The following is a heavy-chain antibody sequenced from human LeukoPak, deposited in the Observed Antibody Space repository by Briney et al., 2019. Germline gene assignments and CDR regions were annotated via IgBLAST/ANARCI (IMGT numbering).Heavy chain of an antibody. D-gene: IGHD7-27*01. CDR3: ARDRSWGSQCYFDY. CDR2: IWYDGSNK. V-gene: IGHV3-33*01. Sequence: PGRSLRLSCAASGFHFSTYGMHWVRQAPGKGLEWVGVIWYDGSNKIYAESVKGRFTISRDNSKNTLYLQMNSLRAEDTAVYYCARDRSWGSQCYFDYWGEGTLVPVSS. J-gene: IGHJ4*02. CDR1: GFHFSTYG.